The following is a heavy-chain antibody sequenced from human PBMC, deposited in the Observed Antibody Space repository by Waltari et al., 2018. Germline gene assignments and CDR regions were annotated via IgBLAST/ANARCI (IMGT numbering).Heavy chain of an antibody. J-gene: IGHJ6*02. D-gene: IGHD3-10*01. CDR3: ARVPGGDVLLWFGRTTGGMDV. Sequence: QVQLQESGPGLVKPSQTLSLTCTVSGGSISSGGYYWSWIRQHPGKGLEWIGYIYHSGSTYYNPSLKSRVTISVDRSKNQFSLKLSSVTAADTAVYYCARVPGGDVLLWFGRTTGGMDVWGQGTTVTVSS. CDR2: IYHSGST. CDR1: GGSISSGGYY. V-gene: IGHV4-31*03.